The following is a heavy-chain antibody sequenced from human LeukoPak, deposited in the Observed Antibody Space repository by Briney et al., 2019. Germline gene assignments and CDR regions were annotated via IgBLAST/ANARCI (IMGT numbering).Heavy chain of an antibody. CDR1: GFTFSSYS. J-gene: IGHJ4*02. Sequence: GGSLRLSCAASGFTFSSYSMNWVRQAPGKGLEWVSSISSSSSYIYYADSVKGRFTISRDNAKNSLYLQMNSLRAEDTAVYYCARASVVPAAMCDYWGQGTLVTVSS. V-gene: IGHV3-21*01. D-gene: IGHD2-2*01. CDR3: ARASVVPAAMCDY. CDR2: ISSSSSYI.